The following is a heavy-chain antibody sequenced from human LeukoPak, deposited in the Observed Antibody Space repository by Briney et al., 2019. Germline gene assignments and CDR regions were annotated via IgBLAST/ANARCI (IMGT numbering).Heavy chain of an antibody. V-gene: IGHV3-21*01. D-gene: IGHD6-13*01. J-gene: IGHJ4*02. CDR3: ASSWGSSWYLDY. CDR1: GFTFSSYS. CDR2: ISGSSSYI. Sequence: GASLRLSCAASGFTFSSYSMNWVRQAPGKGLEWVSSISGSSSYIYYADSVKGRFTISRDNAKNSLYLQMNSLRAEDTALYYCASSWGSSWYLDYWGQGTLVTVSS.